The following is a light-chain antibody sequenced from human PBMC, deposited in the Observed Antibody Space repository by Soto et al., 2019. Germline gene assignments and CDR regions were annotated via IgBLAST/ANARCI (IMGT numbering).Light chain of an antibody. Sequence: QSVLPQPPSVSGAPGQRVTISSTGSRSNIGAGYDVHWYQQLPGTAPKLLIYGNSNRPSGVPDRFSGSKSGTSASLAITGLQAEDEADYYCQSYDSSLSGVVFGGGTKLTVL. J-gene: IGLJ2*01. V-gene: IGLV1-40*01. CDR1: RSNIGAGYD. CDR2: GNS. CDR3: QSYDSSLSGVV.